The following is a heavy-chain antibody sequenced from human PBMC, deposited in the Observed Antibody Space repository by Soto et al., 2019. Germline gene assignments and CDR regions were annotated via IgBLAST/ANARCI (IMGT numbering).Heavy chain of an antibody. V-gene: IGHV1-69*13. CDR3: ARALELRTFDYYYGMDV. D-gene: IGHD1-7*01. CDR2: IIPIFGTA. J-gene: IGHJ6*02. Sequence: GASVKVSCKASGGTFSSYAISWVRQAPGQGLEWMGGIIPIFGTANYAQKFQGRVTITADESTSTAYMELSSLRSEDTAVYYCARALELRTFDYYYGMDVWGQGTTVTVSS. CDR1: GGTFSSYA.